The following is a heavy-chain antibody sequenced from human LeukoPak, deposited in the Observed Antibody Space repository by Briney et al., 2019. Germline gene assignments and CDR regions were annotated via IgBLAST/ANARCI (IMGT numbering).Heavy chain of an antibody. D-gene: IGHD2-2*01. CDR1: GGSISTYF. CDR3: ARDQEAYCSSTSCYEYYYYMDV. Sequence: SETLSLTCTVSGGSISTYFWSWIRQPPGKGLEWIGYIYYSGSTNYNPSLKSRVTISLDTSKNQFSLKLSSVTAADTAMYYCARDQEAYCSSTSCYEYYYYMDVWGKGTTVTISS. J-gene: IGHJ6*03. CDR2: IYYSGST. V-gene: IGHV4-59*01.